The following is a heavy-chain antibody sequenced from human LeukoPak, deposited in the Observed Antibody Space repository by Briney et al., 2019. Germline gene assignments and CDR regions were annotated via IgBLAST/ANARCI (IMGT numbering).Heavy chain of an antibody. CDR1: GGTFSSYA. CDR3: ARENRGIVGATMNYYLDY. J-gene: IGHJ4*02. D-gene: IGHD1-26*01. CDR2: INPNSGGT. Sequence: ASVKVSCKASGGTFSSYAISWVRQAPGQGLEWMGWINPNSGGTNYAQKFQGRVTMTRDTSISTAYMELSRLRSDDTAVYYCARENRGIVGATMNYYLDYWGQGTLVTVSS. V-gene: IGHV1-2*02.